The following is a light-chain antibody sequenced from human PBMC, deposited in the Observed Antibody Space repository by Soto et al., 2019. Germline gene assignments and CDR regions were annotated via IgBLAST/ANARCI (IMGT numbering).Light chain of an antibody. CDR1: SSNIGSNT. Sequence: QSVLTQPPSASGTPGQRVTIFCSGSSSNIGSNTVSWYQHFPGTAPKLLMYSNNQRPSGVPDRFFGSKSGTSASVAISGLQSEDEADYYCAAWDDSLNGYVFGTGTKLTVL. CDR2: SNN. CDR3: AAWDDSLNGYV. J-gene: IGLJ1*01. V-gene: IGLV1-44*01.